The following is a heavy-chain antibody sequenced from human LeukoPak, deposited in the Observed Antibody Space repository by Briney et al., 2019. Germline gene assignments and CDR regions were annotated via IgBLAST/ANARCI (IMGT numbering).Heavy chain of an antibody. CDR2: ISGSGGST. J-gene: IGHJ3*02. CDR3: AKDRGRSSGWYADAFDI. CDR1: GFTFSSYA. Sequence: GGSLRLSCAASGFTFSSYAMSWVRQAPGKGLEWVSAISGSGGSTYYADSVKGRFTISRDNSKNTLYLQMNSLRAEDTAVYYCAKDRGRSSGWYADAFDIWGQGTMVTVSS. D-gene: IGHD6-19*01. V-gene: IGHV3-23*01.